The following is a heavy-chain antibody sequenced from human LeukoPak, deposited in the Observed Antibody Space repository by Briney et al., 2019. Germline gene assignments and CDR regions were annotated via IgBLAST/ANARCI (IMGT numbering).Heavy chain of an antibody. D-gene: IGHD3-10*02. J-gene: IGHJ6*04. CDR3: AELGITMIGGV. CDR1: GFTFPTSW. Sequence: GGSLRLSCAASGFTFPTSWMSWVRQAPGKGLEWVSYISSSGSTIYYADSVKGRFTISRDNAKNSLYLQMNSLRAEDTAVYYCAELGITMIGGVWGKGTTVTISS. V-gene: IGHV3-48*03. CDR2: ISSSGSTI.